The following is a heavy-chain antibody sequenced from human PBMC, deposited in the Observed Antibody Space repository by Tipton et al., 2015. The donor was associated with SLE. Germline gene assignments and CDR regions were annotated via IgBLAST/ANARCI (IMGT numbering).Heavy chain of an antibody. D-gene: IGHD6-19*01. V-gene: IGHV4-34*01. CDR1: GGSFSGYY. CDR2: INHSGST. Sequence: TLSLTCAVYGGSFSGYYWGWIRQPPGKGLEWIGEINHSGSTNYNPSLKSRVTISVDTSKNQFSLKLSSVTAADTAVYYCARPGVAGPYYFDYWGQGTLVTVSS. J-gene: IGHJ4*02. CDR3: ARPGVAGPYYFDY.